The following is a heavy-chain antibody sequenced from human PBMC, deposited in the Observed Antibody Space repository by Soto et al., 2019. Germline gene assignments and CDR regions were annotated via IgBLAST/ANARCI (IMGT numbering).Heavy chain of an antibody. Sequence: EVQLLESGGGLVQPGGSLTLSCGASGFSFSAYAMGWVRQAPGKGLEWVSSISGSGSYTYYTDSVKGRFTISRDNSKNTLYLEMNSLIAEDMAVYYCVKGKVRPFDYWGQGTQVTVSS. CDR1: GFSFSAYA. CDR2: ISGSGSYT. CDR3: VKGKVRPFDY. V-gene: IGHV3-23*01. J-gene: IGHJ4*02.